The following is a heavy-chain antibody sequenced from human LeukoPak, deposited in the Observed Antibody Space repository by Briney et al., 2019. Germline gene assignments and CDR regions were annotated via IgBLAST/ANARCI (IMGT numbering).Heavy chain of an antibody. CDR1: GFTFSDYA. CDR2: ISRDGSDA. D-gene: IGHD2-15*01. CDR3: ARARGCTSGSCYYSDY. Sequence: GRSLRLSCEASGFTFSDYAIHWVRQAPGKGLEWVALISRDGSDANYADSVKGRFTISRDNSKNTLYLQMNSLRAEDTAVYYCARARGCTSGSCYYSDYWGQGTLVTVSS. J-gene: IGHJ4*02. V-gene: IGHV3-30*03.